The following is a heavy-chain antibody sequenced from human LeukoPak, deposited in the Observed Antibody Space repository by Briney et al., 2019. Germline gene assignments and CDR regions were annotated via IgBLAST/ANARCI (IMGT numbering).Heavy chain of an antibody. V-gene: IGHV6-1*01. CDR1: GDSVSSNSAA. Sequence: SQTLSLTCAISGDSVSSNSAAWNWIRQSPSRGLEWLGRTYYRSKWYNDYAVSVKSRITINPDTSKNQFTLQLNSVTPEDTAVYYCARDSPPRTIAAADNWFDPWGQGTLVTVSS. J-gene: IGHJ5*02. CDR2: TYYRSKWYN. D-gene: IGHD6-13*01. CDR3: ARDSPPRTIAAADNWFDP.